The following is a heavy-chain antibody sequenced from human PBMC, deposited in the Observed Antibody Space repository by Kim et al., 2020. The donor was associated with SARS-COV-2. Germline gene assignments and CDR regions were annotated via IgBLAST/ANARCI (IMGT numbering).Heavy chain of an antibody. CDR3: TRVPGTTSASCAAFD. CDR2: IRSKSNSYAT. J-gene: IGHJ3*02. D-gene: IGHD1-1*01. CDR1: DFTFRDSA. V-gene: IGHV3-73*01. Sequence: GGSLRLSCAAADFTFRDSAMHWVRQASGKGLELVGRIRSKSNSYATAYASSVKGRFTISRDDSKNTAYRQMNSLKTEDTAVYYCTRVPGTTSASCAAFD.